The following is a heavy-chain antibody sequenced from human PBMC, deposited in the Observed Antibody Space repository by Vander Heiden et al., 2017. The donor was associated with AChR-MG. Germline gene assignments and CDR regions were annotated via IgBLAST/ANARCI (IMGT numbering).Heavy chain of an antibody. CDR2: ISYSGGT. J-gene: IGHJ4*02. CDR1: GGSISTRSYY. Sequence: QLQLQESGPGLVKPSETLSLTCTVSGGSISTRSYYWGWIRQPPGKGLEWIGSISYSGGTYDNPSLRSRVIISIDTSKDQFFLRLNSVTAADTAVYYCARVYYTDFSSDSWGQGNLVTVSS. V-gene: IGHV4-39*01. CDR3: ARVYYTDFSSDS. D-gene: IGHD3-3*01.